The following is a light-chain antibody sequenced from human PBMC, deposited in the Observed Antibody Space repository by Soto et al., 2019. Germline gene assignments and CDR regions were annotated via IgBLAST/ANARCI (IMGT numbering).Light chain of an antibody. V-gene: IGKV1-39*01. CDR3: QQTYNVPIT. CDR1: QSISSY. Sequence: DIQMTQSPSSLSASVGDIVTITCRTSQSISSYLSWYQQKPGKAPELLIYAASRLQSGVPSRFSGSGSGTDFTLTISSLQAEDFATYYCQQTYNVPITFGQGTRLEIK. CDR2: AAS. J-gene: IGKJ5*01.